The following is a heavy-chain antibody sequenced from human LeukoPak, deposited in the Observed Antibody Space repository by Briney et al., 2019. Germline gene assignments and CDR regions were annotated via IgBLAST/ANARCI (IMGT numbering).Heavy chain of an antibody. J-gene: IGHJ4*02. D-gene: IGHD3-9*01. Sequence: PSETLSLTCAVSGYSISSGYYWGWIRQPPGKGLEWIGSIYHSGSTHYNPSLKSRVTISVDTSKNQFSLKLSSVTAADTAVYYCASSKTYYDILTGYYYLYYFDYWGQGTLVTVSS. CDR1: GYSISSGYY. CDR2: IYHSGST. V-gene: IGHV4-38-2*01. CDR3: ASSKTYYDILTGYYYLYYFDY.